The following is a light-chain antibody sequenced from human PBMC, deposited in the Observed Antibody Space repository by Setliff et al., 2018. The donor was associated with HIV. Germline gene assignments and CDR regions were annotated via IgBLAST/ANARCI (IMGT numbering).Light chain of an antibody. V-gene: IGLV2-14*01. Sequence: SALTQPASVSGSPGQSITISCTGTSSDVGGYNYVSWYQQHPGKAPKVMISEVSKRPSGVSNRFSGSKSGNTASLTISWLQAEDEGDYYCSSYTSSSTFYVFGTGTKVTVL. CDR3: SSYTSSSTFYV. CDR2: EVS. CDR1: SSDVGGYNY. J-gene: IGLJ1*01.